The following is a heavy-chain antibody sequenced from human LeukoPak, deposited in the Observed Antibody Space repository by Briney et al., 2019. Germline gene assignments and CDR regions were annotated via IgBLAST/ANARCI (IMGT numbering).Heavy chain of an antibody. Sequence: GGSLRLSCAASGFTFSSYWMSWVRQALGKGLEWVANIKQDGSEKYYVDSVKGRFTISRDNAKNSLYLQMNSLRAEDTAVYYCARGGYDSSGYYYVEALDYWGQGTLVTVSS. D-gene: IGHD3-22*01. J-gene: IGHJ4*02. V-gene: IGHV3-7*03. CDR2: IKQDGSEK. CDR3: ARGGYDSSGYYYVEALDY. CDR1: GFTFSSYW.